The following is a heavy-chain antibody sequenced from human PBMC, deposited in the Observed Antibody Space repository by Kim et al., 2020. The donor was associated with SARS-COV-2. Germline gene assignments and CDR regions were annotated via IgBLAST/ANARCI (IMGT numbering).Heavy chain of an antibody. CDR2: ISYDGSNK. Sequence: GGSLRLSCAASGFTFSSYGMHWVRQAPGKGLEWVAVISYDGSNKYYADSVKGRFTISRDNSKNTLYLQMNSLRAEDTAVYYCAKDREGPYDFWSGTEGYYYYGMDVWGQGTTVTVSS. D-gene: IGHD3-3*01. CDR1: GFTFSSYG. V-gene: IGHV3-30*18. J-gene: IGHJ6*02. CDR3: AKDREGPYDFWSGTEGYYYYGMDV.